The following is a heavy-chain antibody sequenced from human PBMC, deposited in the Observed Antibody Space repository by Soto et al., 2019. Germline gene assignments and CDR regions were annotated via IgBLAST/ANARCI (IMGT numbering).Heavy chain of an antibody. CDR2: IKQDGSEE. J-gene: IGHJ6*02. V-gene: IGHV3-7*01. Sequence: EVQLVDSGGGLVQPGGSLRLSCVDSGFTFSSYWMSWVRHAPVKGLEGVGNIKQDGSEENYVDSVKGRFTISRDNAKNSMYLQMNSLRVEDKAVYYCARIAASGRGWDVWGQGTTVVVSS. D-gene: IGHD6-13*01. CDR1: GFTFSSYW. CDR3: ARIAASGRGWDV.